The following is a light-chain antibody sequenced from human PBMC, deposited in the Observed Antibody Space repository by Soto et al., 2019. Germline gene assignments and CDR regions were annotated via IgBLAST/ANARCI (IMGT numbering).Light chain of an antibody. V-gene: IGLV2-8*01. CDR1: SSDVGAYIF. CDR2: DVD. CDR3: VSFAGGTYV. J-gene: IGLJ1*01. Sequence: QPVLPQPPSPSGPPGHPVTIPCTGTSSDVGAYIFGSWYQQHPGKAPKLMIYDVDRRPPGVPDRFFGSKSGNTASLTVSGLQAEDEADYYCVSFAGGTYVFGTGTKVTVL.